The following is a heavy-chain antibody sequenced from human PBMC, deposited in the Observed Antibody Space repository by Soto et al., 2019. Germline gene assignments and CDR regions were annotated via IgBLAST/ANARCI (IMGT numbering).Heavy chain of an antibody. CDR2: ISSSGNII. J-gene: IGHJ6*02. CDR3: TRFAGITIFGVAGYGMDV. D-gene: IGHD3-3*01. CDR1: GFTFSDYY. V-gene: IGHV3-11*01. Sequence: PGGSLRLSCAASGFTFSDYYMSWVRQAPGKGLEWVSYISSSGNIICYADSVKGRFTISRDNAKNSLYLQMNSLRAEDTAVYYCTRFAGITIFGVAGYGMDVWGQGTTVTVSS.